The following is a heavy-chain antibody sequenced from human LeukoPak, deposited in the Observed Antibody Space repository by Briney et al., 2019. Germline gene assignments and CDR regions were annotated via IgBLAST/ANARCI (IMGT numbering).Heavy chain of an antibody. CDR3: ARDDRSGYSTLGY. Sequence: SETLSLTCKVSGGSMSSHYWSWIRQPPGKGLEWIEDIYYSGSTNYNPSLNSRVTISLDTSKNQFSLSLRSVTAADTAVYYCARDDRSGYSTLGYWGQGTLVTVSS. CDR2: IYYSGST. V-gene: IGHV4-59*11. CDR1: GGSMSSHY. D-gene: IGHD3-22*01. J-gene: IGHJ4*02.